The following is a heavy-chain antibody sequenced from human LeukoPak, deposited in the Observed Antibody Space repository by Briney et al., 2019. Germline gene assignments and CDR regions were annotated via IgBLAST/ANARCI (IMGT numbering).Heavy chain of an antibody. CDR3: ARHPRVGYARPQNWFDP. D-gene: IGHD5-12*01. V-gene: IGHV5-51*01. J-gene: IGHJ5*02. CDR1: GYSFTSYW. Sequence: PGESLKISCKGSGYSFTSYWIGWVRQMPGKGLEWMGIIYPGDSDTRYSPSFQGQVTISADKSISTAYLQWSSLKASDTAMYYCARHPRVGYARPQNWFDPWGQGTLVTVSS. CDR2: IYPGDSDT.